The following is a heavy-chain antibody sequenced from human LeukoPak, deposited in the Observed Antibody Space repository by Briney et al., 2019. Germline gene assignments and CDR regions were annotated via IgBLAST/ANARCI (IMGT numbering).Heavy chain of an antibody. CDR1: GFTFSSYS. Sequence: PGGSLRLSCAASGFTFSSYSMNWVRQAPGKGLEWVSSISSSSSYIYYADSVKGRFTISRDNAKNSLYLQMNSLRAEDTAVYYCARESAYYYDSSPSDYWGQGTLVTVSS. V-gene: IGHV3-21*01. J-gene: IGHJ4*02. D-gene: IGHD3-22*01. CDR2: ISSSSSYI. CDR3: ARESAYYYDSSPSDY.